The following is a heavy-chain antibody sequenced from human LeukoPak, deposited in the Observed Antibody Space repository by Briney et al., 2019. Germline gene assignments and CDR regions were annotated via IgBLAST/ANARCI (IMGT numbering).Heavy chain of an antibody. CDR1: GFTFSSYG. V-gene: IGHV3-33*06. J-gene: IGHJ4*02. D-gene: IGHD2-8*01. CDR2: IWYDGSNK. Sequence: PGGSLRLSCAASGFTFSSYGMHWVRQAPGKGREWGAVIWYDGSNKYYADSVKGRFTISRDNSKNTLYRQMNSLRAEDTAVYYCANPNDRGSWKFDYWGQGTLVTVSS. CDR3: ANPNDRGSWKFDY.